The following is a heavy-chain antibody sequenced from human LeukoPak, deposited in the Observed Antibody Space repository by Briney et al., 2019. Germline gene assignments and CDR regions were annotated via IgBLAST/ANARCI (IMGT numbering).Heavy chain of an antibody. CDR1: GYTFTSYG. CDR2: ISAYNGNT. D-gene: IGHD3-22*01. CDR3: ARASAQYYYDSSGYSDY. J-gene: IGHJ4*02. V-gene: IGHV1-18*01. Sequence: ASVKVSCKASGYTFTSYGISWVRQAPGQGLEWMGWISAYNGNTNYAQKLQGRVTMTTDTSTSTAYMELRSLRSDDTAVYYCARASAQYYYDSSGYSDYWGQGTLVTVSS.